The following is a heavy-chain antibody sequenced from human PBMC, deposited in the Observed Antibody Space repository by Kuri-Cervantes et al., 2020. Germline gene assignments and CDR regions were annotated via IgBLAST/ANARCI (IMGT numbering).Heavy chain of an antibody. CDR1: GFSFSIYS. J-gene: IGHJ4*02. V-gene: IGHV4-34*01. CDR2: INHSGST. Sequence: GSLRLSCAATGFSFSIYSMNWVRQAPGKGLEWIGEINHSGSTNYNPSLKSRVTISIDTSKNQFSLKLSSVTAADTAVYYCARGRPKRSYSSGWYVGYWGQGTPVTVSS. D-gene: IGHD6-19*01. CDR3: ARGRPKRSYSSGWYVGY.